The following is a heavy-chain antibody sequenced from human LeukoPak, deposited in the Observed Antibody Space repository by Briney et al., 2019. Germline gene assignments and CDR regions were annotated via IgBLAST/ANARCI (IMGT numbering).Heavy chain of an antibody. Sequence: PSETLSLTCAVYGGSFSGYYWSWIRQPPGKGLEWIGEINHSGSTNYNPSLKSRVTISVDTSKNQFSLKLSSVTAADTAVYYCAKEVEGWLQRGGFYFDYWGQGTLVTVSS. CDR2: INHSGST. CDR1: GGSFSGYY. J-gene: IGHJ4*02. D-gene: IGHD5-24*01. V-gene: IGHV4-34*01. CDR3: AKEVEGWLQRGGFYFDY.